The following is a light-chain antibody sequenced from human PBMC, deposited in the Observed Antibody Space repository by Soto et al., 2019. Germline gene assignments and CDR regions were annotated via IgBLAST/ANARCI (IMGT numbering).Light chain of an antibody. CDR2: KAS. CDR3: QQLSRYPLT. CDR1: QSISSW. J-gene: IGKJ4*01. Sequence: IQMTQAPSTLSASVGDKVTITCRASQSISSWLAWYQQKPGKAPKLLIYKASTLESGVPSNFSGSGSGTEFTLSISSLQPEDFATYYCQQLSRYPLTFGGGTKVDIK. V-gene: IGKV1-5*03.